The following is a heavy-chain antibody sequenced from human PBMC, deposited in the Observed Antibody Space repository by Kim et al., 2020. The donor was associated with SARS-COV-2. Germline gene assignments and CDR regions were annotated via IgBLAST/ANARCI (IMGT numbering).Heavy chain of an antibody. Sequence: RGKYCLAAVTGRFTISRDNAKDSSYLHMNSLRVEDTAVYYCARGRGLDYWGQGTLVTVSS. J-gene: IGHJ4*02. CDR3: ARGRGLDY. V-gene: IGHV3-7*01. CDR2: RGK. D-gene: IGHD3-10*01.